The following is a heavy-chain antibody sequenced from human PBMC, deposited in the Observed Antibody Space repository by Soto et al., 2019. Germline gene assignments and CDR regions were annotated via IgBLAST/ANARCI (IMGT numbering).Heavy chain of an antibody. V-gene: IGHV4-30-4*01. CDR3: AREVGDITMIVAHDAFDI. CDR1: GGSISRRDYY. CDR2: IYYSGST. Sequence: SETLSLTCTVSGGSISRRDYYWSWIRQPPGKGLEWIGYIYYSGSTYYNPSLKSRVTISVDTSKNQFSLKLSSVTAADTAVYYCAREVGDITMIVAHDAFDIWGQGTMVTVSS. D-gene: IGHD3-22*01. J-gene: IGHJ3*02.